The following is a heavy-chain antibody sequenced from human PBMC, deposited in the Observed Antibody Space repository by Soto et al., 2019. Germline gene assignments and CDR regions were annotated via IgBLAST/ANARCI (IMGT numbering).Heavy chain of an antibody. V-gene: IGHV1-3*01. D-gene: IGHD1-1*01. CDR1: GYTFTRYA. J-gene: IGHJ4*02. Sequence: ASVKVSCKASGYTFTRYAMHWVCQAPGQRLEWMGWINAGNGNTKYSQKFQGRVTITRDTSASTAYMELSSLRSEDTAVYYCARRRGLEGFDYWGQGTLVTVSS. CDR3: ARRRGLEGFDY. CDR2: INAGNGNT.